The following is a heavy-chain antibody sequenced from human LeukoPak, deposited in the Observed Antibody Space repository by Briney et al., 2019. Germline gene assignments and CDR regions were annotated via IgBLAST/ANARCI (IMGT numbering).Heavy chain of an antibody. CDR2: INPNGGGT. J-gene: IGHJ4*02. V-gene: IGHV1-2*02. D-gene: IGHD3-10*01. CDR3: ARDGESMVRKFDY. CDR1: GYTFTGYY. Sequence: ASVKVSCKASGYTFTGYYMHWVRQAPRQGLEWMGWINPNGGGTNYAQKFQGRVTMTRDTSISTAYMELSRLRSDDTAVYYCARDGESMVRKFDYWGQGTLVTVSS.